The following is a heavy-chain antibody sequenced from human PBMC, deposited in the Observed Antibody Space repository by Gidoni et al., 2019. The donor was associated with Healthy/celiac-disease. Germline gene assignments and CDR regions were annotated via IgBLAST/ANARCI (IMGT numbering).Heavy chain of an antibody. CDR2: ISSSSSYI. V-gene: IGHV3-21*01. J-gene: IGHJ6*03. D-gene: IGHD2-2*01. CDR3: ARFKTLGCSSTSCYPYYYYYMDV. CDR1: GFTFSSYS. Sequence: EVQLVESGGGLVKPGGSLRLSCAASGFTFSSYSMNWVRQAPGKGLEWVSSISSSSSYIYYADSVKGRFTISRDNAKNSLYLQMNSLRAEDTAVYYCARFKTLGCSSTSCYPYYYYYMDVWGKGTTVTVSS.